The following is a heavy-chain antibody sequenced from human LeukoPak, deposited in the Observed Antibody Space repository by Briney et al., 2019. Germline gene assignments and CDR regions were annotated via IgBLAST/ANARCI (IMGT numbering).Heavy chain of an antibody. D-gene: IGHD3-10*01. J-gene: IGHJ4*02. Sequence: KPSETLSLTCAAYGGSFSGYYWGWIRQPPGKGLEWIGEINHSGSISYNPSLKSRVTISLDTSKNQFSLKLSSVTAADTAVYYCAGGDYHGSESYANYWGQGTLVTVSS. CDR2: INHSGSI. V-gene: IGHV4-34*01. CDR1: GGSFSGYY. CDR3: AGGDYHGSESYANY.